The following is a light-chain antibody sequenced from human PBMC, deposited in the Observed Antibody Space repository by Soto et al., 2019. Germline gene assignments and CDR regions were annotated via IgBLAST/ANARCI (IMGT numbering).Light chain of an antibody. CDR3: QQFGTSSLVT. Sequence: EIVLTQSPATLSLSPGERAALFCRASQIVSSYLAWHQQKPGQAPRLLIYEASNRATGIPARFSGSGSGTDFILTISRVEPEDYAVYYCQQFGTSSLVTFGAGTKVDIK. J-gene: IGKJ3*01. CDR2: EAS. V-gene: IGKV3-11*01. CDR1: QIVSSY.